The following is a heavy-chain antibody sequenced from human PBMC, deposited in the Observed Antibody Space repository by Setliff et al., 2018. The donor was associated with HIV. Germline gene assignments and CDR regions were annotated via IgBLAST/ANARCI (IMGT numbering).Heavy chain of an antibody. J-gene: IGHJ4*02. CDR2: IIPIFPTA. CDR1: GDNFNNYA. V-gene: IGHV1-69*06. D-gene: IGHD1-26*01. Sequence: SVKVSCKTSGDNFNNYAVTWVRQAPGQGLEWMGGIIPIFPTANYAQKFHDRLTITADKSTSTAFMELSSLRSEDTAVYYCARGAYRRRDGGTYFYQFDFWGRGTLVTVSS. CDR3: ARGAYRRRDGGTYFYQFDF.